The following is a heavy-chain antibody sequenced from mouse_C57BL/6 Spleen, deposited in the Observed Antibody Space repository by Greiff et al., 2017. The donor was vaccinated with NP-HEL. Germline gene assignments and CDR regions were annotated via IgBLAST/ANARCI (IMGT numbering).Heavy chain of an antibody. Sequence: VQLQQPGAELVKPGASVKMSCKASGYTFTSYWITWVKQRPGQGLEWIGDIYPGSGSTNYNEKFKSKATLTLDTSSSTAYMQLSSLTSEDSAVYYCARRGLLRGAMDYWGQGTSVTVSS. D-gene: IGHD2-3*01. CDR3: ARRGLLRGAMDY. CDR2: IYPGSGST. J-gene: IGHJ4*01. CDR1: GYTFTSYW. V-gene: IGHV1-55*01.